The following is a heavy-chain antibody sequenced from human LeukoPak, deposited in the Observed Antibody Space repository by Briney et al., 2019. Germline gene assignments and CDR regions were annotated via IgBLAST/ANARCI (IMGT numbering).Heavy chain of an antibody. V-gene: IGHV1-8*01. CDR3: ARVRGVRAGYGSGSYRFDY. CDR1: GYTFPSYD. Sequence: ASVKVSRKASGYTFPSYDINWVRQAAGQGLEWMGWMNPNSGNTGYAQKFQGRATMPRNTSISTAYMELCSLRSEDTAVYYCARVRGVRAGYGSGSYRFDYWGQGTLVTVSS. D-gene: IGHD3-10*01. CDR2: MNPNSGNT. J-gene: IGHJ4*02.